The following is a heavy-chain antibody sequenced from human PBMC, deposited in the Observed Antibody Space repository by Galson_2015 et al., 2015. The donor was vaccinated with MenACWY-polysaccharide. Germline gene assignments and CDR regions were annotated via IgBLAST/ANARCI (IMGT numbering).Heavy chain of an antibody. J-gene: IGHJ5*02. CDR2: INWNSGSI. D-gene: IGHD6-6*01. V-gene: IGHV3-9*01. CDR1: GFTFDDYA. Sequence: SLRLSCAASGFTFDDYAMHWVRQVPGKGLEWVSGINWNSGSIGYADSVKGRFTISRDNAKNSLYLQMNSLRAEDTALYYCTKDGVRYSDSSAAFNGFDPWGQGTLVTVSS. CDR3: TKDGVRYSDSSAAFNGFDP.